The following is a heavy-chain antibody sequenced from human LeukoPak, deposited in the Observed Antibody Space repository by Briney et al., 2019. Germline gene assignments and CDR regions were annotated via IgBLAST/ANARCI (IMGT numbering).Heavy chain of an antibody. D-gene: IGHD2-8*01. Sequence: GGSLRLSCAASGFTVSSNYMSWVRQAPGKGLEWVADMSPDGSDKTYVDSVKGRLTISRGNAKQSLYLQMDSLTAEDTAVYYCVTSWCRQQRDYWGQGTLVTVSS. J-gene: IGHJ4*02. CDR3: VTSWCRQQRDY. CDR2: MSPDGSDK. V-gene: IGHV3-7*01. CDR1: GFTVSSNY.